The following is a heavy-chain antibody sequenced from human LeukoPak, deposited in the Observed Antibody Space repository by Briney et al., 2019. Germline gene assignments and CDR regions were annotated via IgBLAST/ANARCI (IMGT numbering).Heavy chain of an antibody. V-gene: IGHV4-59*01. CDR2: IYYSGST. CDR1: GGSISSYY. J-gene: IGHJ3*02. Sequence: SETLSLTCTVSGGSISSYYWSWIRQPSGKGLEWIGYIYYSGSTNYNPSLKSRVTISVDTSKNQFSLKLSSVTAADTAVYYCARAKPRDAFDIWGQGTMVTVSS. CDR3: ARAKPRDAFDI.